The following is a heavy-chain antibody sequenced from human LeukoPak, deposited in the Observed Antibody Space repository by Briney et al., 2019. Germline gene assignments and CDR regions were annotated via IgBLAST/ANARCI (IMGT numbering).Heavy chain of an antibody. J-gene: IGHJ4*02. Sequence: GGSLRLSCAASGFTFSSYAMSWVRQAPGKGLEWVSAISGGGGSTYYADSVKGRFTISRDNSKNTLYLQMNSLRAEDTAVYYCAKGLHLRRRGFDYWGQGTLVTVSS. CDR1: GFTFSSYA. CDR2: ISGGGGST. V-gene: IGHV3-23*01. CDR3: AKGLHLRRRGFDY. D-gene: IGHD5/OR15-5a*01.